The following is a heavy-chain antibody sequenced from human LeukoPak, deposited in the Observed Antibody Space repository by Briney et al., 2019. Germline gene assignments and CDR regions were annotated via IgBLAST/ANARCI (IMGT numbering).Heavy chain of an antibody. CDR2: IYYSGST. V-gene: IGHV4-31*03. CDR1: GGSISSGGYY. D-gene: IGHD5-12*01. Sequence: SETLSLTCTVSGGSISSGGYYWSWIRQHPGKGLEWIGYIYYSGSTYYNPSLKSRVTISVDTSKNQFSLKLSSVTAADTAEYYCARDWRSGGYDVLDYWGQGTLVTVSS. CDR3: ARDWRSGGYDVLDY. J-gene: IGHJ4*02.